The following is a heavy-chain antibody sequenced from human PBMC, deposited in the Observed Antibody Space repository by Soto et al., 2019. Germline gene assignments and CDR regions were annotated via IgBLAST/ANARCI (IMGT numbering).Heavy chain of an antibody. CDR1: GGCFSGYY. J-gene: IGHJ4*02. CDR3: ARLLLPTVTTSVKFDY. V-gene: IGHV4-34*01. CDR2: INHSGST. Sequence: SETLSLTCAVYGGCFSGYYCRWIRQPPGKGLEWIGEINHSGSTNYNPSLKSRVTISVDTSKNQFSLKLSSVTAADTAVYYCARLLLPTVTTSVKFDYWAQRTLVTVS. D-gene: IGHD4-17*01.